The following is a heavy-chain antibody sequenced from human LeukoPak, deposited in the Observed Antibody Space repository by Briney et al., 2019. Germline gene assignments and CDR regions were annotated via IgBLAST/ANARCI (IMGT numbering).Heavy chain of an antibody. CDR1: GGSFSGNY. CDR2: INHSGRT. CDR3: ARGPYSYDSSGAFDI. D-gene: IGHD3-22*01. J-gene: IGHJ3*02. V-gene: IGHV4-34*01. Sequence: SETLSLTCAVYGGSFSGNYWTWIRQPPGKGLEWIGEINHSGRTNYNPSLKSRVTISVDTSKNQFSLKLSSVTAADTAVYFCARGPYSYDSSGAFDIWGQGTMVTVSS.